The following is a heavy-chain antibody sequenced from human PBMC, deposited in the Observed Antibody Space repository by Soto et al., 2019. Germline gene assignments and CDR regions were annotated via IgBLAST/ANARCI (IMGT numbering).Heavy chain of an antibody. CDR3: AKEYSSSSYYYYGMDV. D-gene: IGHD6-6*01. V-gene: IGHV3-9*01. Sequence: GGSLRLSCAASGFTFSNFAMHWVRQAPGKGLEWVSGISWNSGSIGYADSVKGRFTISRDNAKNSLYLQMNSLRAEDTALYYCAKEYSSSSYYYYGMDVWGQGTTVTVSS. CDR1: GFTFSNFA. CDR2: ISWNSGSI. J-gene: IGHJ6*02.